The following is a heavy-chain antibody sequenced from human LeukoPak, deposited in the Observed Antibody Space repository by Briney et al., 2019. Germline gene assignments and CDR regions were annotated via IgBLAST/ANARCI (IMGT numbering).Heavy chain of an antibody. Sequence: PGGPLRLSCAASGFSFSTYAMHWVRQAPGKGLEYVAAITSNGGSTYYASSVKGRFTISRDNSKNTLYLQMGSLRAEDMAVYYCARVCWSSAFDYWGQGTLVTVSS. V-gene: IGHV3-64*01. D-gene: IGHD1-26*01. CDR1: GFSFSTYA. CDR2: ITSNGGST. CDR3: ARVCWSSAFDY. J-gene: IGHJ4*02.